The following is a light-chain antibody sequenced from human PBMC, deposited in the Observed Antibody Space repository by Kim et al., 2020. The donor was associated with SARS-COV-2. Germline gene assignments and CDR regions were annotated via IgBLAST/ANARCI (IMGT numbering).Light chain of an antibody. CDR3: AAWDDSLRV. CDR1: SSNIGSNT. V-gene: IGLV1-44*01. CDR2: SNN. Sequence: ELTQPPSASGTPGQRVTISCSGSSSNIGSNTVNWYQQLPGTAPKLLIYSNNQRPSGVPDRFSGSKSGTSASLAISGPQSEDEADYYCAAWDDSLRVFGTGTKVTVL. J-gene: IGLJ1*01.